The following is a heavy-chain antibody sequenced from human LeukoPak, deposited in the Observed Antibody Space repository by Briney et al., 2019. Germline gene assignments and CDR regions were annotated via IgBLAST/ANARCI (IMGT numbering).Heavy chain of an antibody. Sequence: SETLSLTCTVSGGSISNSSYSWGWIRQPPGKELEWIGSISYSGSTFYNPSLKSRVTISVDTSKSQFSLKLSSVTAADTAVYYCARLVKVTIFGVVIMGYGMDVWGQGTTVTVSS. D-gene: IGHD3-3*01. CDR1: GGSISNSSYS. CDR2: ISYSGST. J-gene: IGHJ6*02. V-gene: IGHV4-39*01. CDR3: ARLVKVTIFGVVIMGYGMDV.